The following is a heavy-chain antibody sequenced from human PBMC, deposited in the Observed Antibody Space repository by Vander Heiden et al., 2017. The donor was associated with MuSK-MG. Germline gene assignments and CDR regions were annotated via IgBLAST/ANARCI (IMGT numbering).Heavy chain of an antibody. CDR3: ARLGGSSDYYYYYMDV. CDR2: ISSSSSYI. D-gene: IGHD6-6*01. V-gene: IGHV3-21*03. Sequence: EVQLVESGGGLVKPGGSLGLSCAASGFPFSTYSMNWVRQAPGKGLEWVSSISSSSSYIYYADSVKGRFTISRDNAKNSLYLQMNSLRAEDTAVYYCARLGGSSDYYYYYMDVWGQGTTVTVSS. CDR1: GFPFSTYS. J-gene: IGHJ6*03.